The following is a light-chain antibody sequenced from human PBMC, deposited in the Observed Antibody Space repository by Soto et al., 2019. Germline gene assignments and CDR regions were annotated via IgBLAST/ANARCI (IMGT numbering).Light chain of an antibody. J-gene: IGLJ2*01. Sequence: NFMLTQPHSVSESPGKTVTISCTRSSGSIASNYVQWYQQRPGSAPTTVIYEDNQRLSGVPDRFSGSIDSSSNSASLTISGLKTEDEADYYCQSYDSSNQNVVFGGGTKLTVL. CDR3: QSYDSSNQNVV. CDR2: EDN. CDR1: SGSIASNY. V-gene: IGLV6-57*03.